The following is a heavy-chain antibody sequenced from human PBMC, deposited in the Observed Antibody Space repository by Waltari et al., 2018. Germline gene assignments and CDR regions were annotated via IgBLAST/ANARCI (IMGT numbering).Heavy chain of an antibody. Sequence: EVQLVETGGGLIQPGGSLRLSCAASGFTVSNSYMNWVRQAPGKGLEWVSVIYSGGGTYYADSVKGRFTISRDNSKNTLYLQMNSLRAEDTAVYYCSRGGVATAYYYYFMDVWGKGTTVTVSS. CDR2: IYSGGGT. V-gene: IGHV3-53*02. D-gene: IGHD5-12*01. CDR3: SRGGVATAYYYYFMDV. J-gene: IGHJ6*03. CDR1: GFTVSNSY.